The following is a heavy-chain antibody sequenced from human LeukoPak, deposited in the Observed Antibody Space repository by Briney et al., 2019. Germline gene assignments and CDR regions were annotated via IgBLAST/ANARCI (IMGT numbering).Heavy chain of an antibody. Sequence: SETLSLTCAVYGGSFSGYYWSWIRQPPGKGLEWIGEINHSGSTNYNPSLKSRVTISVDTSKNQFSLKLSSVTAADTAVYYCARGHSSGWYVTSNFQHWGQGTLVTVSS. J-gene: IGHJ1*01. V-gene: IGHV4-34*01. CDR2: INHSGST. D-gene: IGHD6-19*01. CDR1: GGSFSGYY. CDR3: ARGHSSGWYVTSNFQH.